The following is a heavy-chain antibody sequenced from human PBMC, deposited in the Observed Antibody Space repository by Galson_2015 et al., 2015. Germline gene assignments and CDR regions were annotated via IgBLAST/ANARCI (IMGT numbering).Heavy chain of an antibody. Sequence: SLRLSCAASGFTFRSYGMHWVRQAPGKGLEWVAVLWCDGSNNYYADSVKGRFTISRDNSKNTLYLKMNRLRVEDTAVYYCVRGYCSGSSCYGPFDSFDFWGQGTMVTVSS. CDR1: GFTFRSYG. D-gene: IGHD2-15*01. CDR3: VRGYCSGSSCYGPFDSFDF. CDR2: LWCDGSNN. V-gene: IGHV3-33*01. J-gene: IGHJ3*01.